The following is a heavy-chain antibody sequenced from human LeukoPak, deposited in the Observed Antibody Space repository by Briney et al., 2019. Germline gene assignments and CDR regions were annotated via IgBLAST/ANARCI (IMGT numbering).Heavy chain of an antibody. J-gene: IGHJ4*02. CDR2: MNPNSGNT. CDR3: ARGGYDSSGYLYYFDY. D-gene: IGHD3-22*01. Sequence: ASVKVSCKASGYTFTSYDINWVRQATGQGLEWMGWMNPNSGNTGYAQKFQGRVTMTRNTSISTAYMELSSLKSEDTAVYYCARGGYDSSGYLYYFDYWGQGTLATVSS. V-gene: IGHV1-8*01. CDR1: GYTFTSYD.